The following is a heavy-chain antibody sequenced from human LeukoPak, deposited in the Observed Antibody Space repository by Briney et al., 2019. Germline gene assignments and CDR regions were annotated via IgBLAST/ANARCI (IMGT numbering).Heavy chain of an antibody. CDR1: GFTFSSYA. CDR2: ISGSGGST. Sequence: GGSLRLSCAASGFTFSSYAMSWVRQAPGKGLEWVSAISGSGGSTYYADSVKGRFTISRDNSKNTVYLQMNSLRAEDTAVYYCAKGTYSGYDVDYWGQGTLVTVSS. CDR3: AKGTYSGYDVDY. J-gene: IGHJ4*02. D-gene: IGHD5-12*01. V-gene: IGHV3-23*01.